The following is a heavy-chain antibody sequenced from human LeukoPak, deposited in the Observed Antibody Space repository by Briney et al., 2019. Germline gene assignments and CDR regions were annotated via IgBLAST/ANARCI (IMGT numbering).Heavy chain of an antibody. CDR1: GFTFSSYA. D-gene: IGHD5-12*01. CDR3: APIPWDSGYDCCFDY. CDR2: ISGRGGST. Sequence: SGGSVRLSCAASGFTFSSYAMSWVRQAPGKGLEWVSAISGRGGSTYYADSVKGRFTISRDNSKNTLYLQMNSLRAEDTAVYYCAPIPWDSGYDCCFDYWGQGTMVTVSS. V-gene: IGHV3-23*01. J-gene: IGHJ4*02.